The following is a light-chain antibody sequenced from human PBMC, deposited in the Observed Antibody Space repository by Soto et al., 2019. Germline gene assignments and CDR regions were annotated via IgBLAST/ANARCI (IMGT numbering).Light chain of an antibody. Sequence: IQMTQSPSTLSASVGDRVAITCRASQSIGIWLAWYQQKPGKAPRFLICKASTLESGVPSRFGGSGSGTEFTLTFSSLQPEDFGSYYCQQYKDDSWTFGQGTKVEIK. CDR2: KAS. CDR3: QQYKDDSWT. V-gene: IGKV1-5*03. J-gene: IGKJ1*01. CDR1: QSIGIW.